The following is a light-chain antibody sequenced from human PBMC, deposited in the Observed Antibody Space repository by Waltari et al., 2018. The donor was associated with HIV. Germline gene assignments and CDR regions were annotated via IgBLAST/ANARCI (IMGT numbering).Light chain of an antibody. Sequence: NFIMTQPHSVSESPGNTVTISCTPSSGNIASSSVQWYQQRPGSSPTTVIYANNQRPSGVPDRFSGSIDSSSNSASLTISGLRTEDEADYYCQSHDNKIFYVFGGGTYVTVL. CDR1: SGNIASSS. CDR2: ANN. J-gene: IGLJ1*01. CDR3: QSHDNKIFYV. V-gene: IGLV6-57*01.